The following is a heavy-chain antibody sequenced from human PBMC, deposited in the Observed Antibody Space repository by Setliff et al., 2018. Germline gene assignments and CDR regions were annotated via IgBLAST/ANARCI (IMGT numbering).Heavy chain of an antibody. V-gene: IGHV4-34*01. J-gene: IGHJ5*02. CDR2: SNHGGST. Sequence: SETLSLTCSVSGMSITSYYWSWIRQTPGKGLEWIGESNHGGSTSYHPSLKSRLTMSVDTSKNQFSLNLTSVTAADTAMYYCARERTIFGILVISGWFDPWGQGTVVTVSS. CDR3: ARERTIFGILVISGWFDP. D-gene: IGHD3-3*01. CDR1: GMSITSYY.